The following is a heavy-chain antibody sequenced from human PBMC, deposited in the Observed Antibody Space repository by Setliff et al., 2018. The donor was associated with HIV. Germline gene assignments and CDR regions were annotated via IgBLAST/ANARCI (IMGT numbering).Heavy chain of an antibody. CDR3: ARGSGRFCSGGRCSAFDY. CDR1: GFSINSGYY. D-gene: IGHD2-15*01. Sequence: SETLSLTCAVSGFSINSGYYWGWIRQPPGKGLEWIGSIYQTGTTYYNPSLKSRVTISVDTSQNQFSLRLSSVTAADTAVCYCARGSGRFCSGGRCSAFDYWGQGTQVTVSS. V-gene: IGHV4-38-2*01. J-gene: IGHJ4*02. CDR2: IYQTGTT.